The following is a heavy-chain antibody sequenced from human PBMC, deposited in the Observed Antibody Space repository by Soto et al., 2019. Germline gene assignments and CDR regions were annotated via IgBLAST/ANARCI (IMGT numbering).Heavy chain of an antibody. J-gene: IGHJ1*01. Sequence: QVQLVQSGAEVKKPGASVKVSCRASGYTFTRYSVHWVRQAPGQGLEWMGWINPNTGGTRFAPKFEGRGTLTTDPSVRTVYMEVRSQRSDDTAVFYCSVYYDDLQEASFWGQGTLVTVTS. CDR2: INPNTGGT. CDR1: GYTFTRYS. V-gene: IGHV1-2*02. D-gene: IGHD2-8*01. CDR3: SVYYDDLQEASF.